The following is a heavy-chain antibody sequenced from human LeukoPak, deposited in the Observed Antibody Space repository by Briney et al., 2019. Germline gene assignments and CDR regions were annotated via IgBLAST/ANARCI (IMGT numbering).Heavy chain of an antibody. J-gene: IGHJ3*02. CDR1: GYTLTGYY. CDR2: INPNSGGT. V-gene: IGHV1-2*02. D-gene: IGHD3-10*01. CDR3: ARLDYYGFNAFDI. Sequence: ASVKVSCKASGYTLTGYYMHWVRHAPGQGLEWMGWINPNSGGTNYAQKFQGRVTITRDTSISTAYMELSRLRSDDTAVYYCARLDYYGFNAFDIWGQGTMVTVSS.